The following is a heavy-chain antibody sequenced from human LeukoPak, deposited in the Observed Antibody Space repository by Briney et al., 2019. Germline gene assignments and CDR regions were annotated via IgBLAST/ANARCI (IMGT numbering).Heavy chain of an antibody. J-gene: IGHJ4*02. D-gene: IGHD6-19*01. V-gene: IGHV1-18*01. CDR2: ISAYNGNT. Sequence: VASVKVSCKASGYTFTNYGISWVRQAPGQGLEWMGWISAYNGNTNYAQKLQGRVTMTTDTSTSTAYMELRSLRSDDTAVYYCARPSGGQWLNYFDYWGQGTLVTVSS. CDR3: ARPSGGQWLNYFDY. CDR1: GYTFTNYG.